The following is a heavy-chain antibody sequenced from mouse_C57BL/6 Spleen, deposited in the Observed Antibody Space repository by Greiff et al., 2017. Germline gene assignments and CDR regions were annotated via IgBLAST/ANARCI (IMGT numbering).Heavy chain of an antibody. J-gene: IGHJ2*01. CDR2: IFLGRGSA. D-gene: IGHD2-3*01. CDR3: ARSLYAGSLFDY. V-gene: IGHV1-75*01. CDR1: GYTFTAYY. Sequence: VPLQQSGPELLQPGPSVKISCKSSGYTFTAYYINWVKKRPGQGLEWIGWIFLGRGSADYNEKFQGKATLTVDKSSTTAYMLLSSLTADDSAVDFCARSLYAGSLFDYWGQGTTLTVSS.